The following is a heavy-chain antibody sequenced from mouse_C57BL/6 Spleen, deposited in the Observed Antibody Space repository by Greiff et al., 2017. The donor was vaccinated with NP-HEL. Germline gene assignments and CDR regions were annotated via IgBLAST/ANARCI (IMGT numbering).Heavy chain of an antibody. Sequence: QVQLQQSGAELVRPGPSVKVSCKASGYAFTNYLIEWVKQRPGQGLEWIGVINPGSGGTNYNEKFKGKATLTADKSSSTAYMQLSSLTSEDSAVYFCARKADYDRFAYWGQGTLVTVSA. CDR2: INPGSGGT. J-gene: IGHJ3*01. D-gene: IGHD2-4*01. CDR3: ARKADYDRFAY. V-gene: IGHV1-54*01. CDR1: GYAFTNYL.